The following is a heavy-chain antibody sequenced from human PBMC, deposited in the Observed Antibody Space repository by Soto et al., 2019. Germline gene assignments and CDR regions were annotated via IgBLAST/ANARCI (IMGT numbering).Heavy chain of an antibody. CDR1: GGSISSGGYS. CDR3: ATIGYSGYDLNYYYYGMDV. D-gene: IGHD5-12*01. Sequence: SETLSLTCAVSGGSISSGGYSWSWIRQPPGKGLEWIGYIYHSGSTYYNPSLKSRVTISVDTSKNQFSLKLSSVTAADTAVYYCATIGYSGYDLNYYYYGMDVWGQGTTVTVSS. J-gene: IGHJ6*02. CDR2: IYHSGST. V-gene: IGHV4-30-2*01.